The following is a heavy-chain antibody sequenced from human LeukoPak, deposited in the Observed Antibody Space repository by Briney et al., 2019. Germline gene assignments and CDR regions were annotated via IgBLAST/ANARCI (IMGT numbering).Heavy chain of an antibody. V-gene: IGHV4-34*01. CDR3: ARESVIGYCSGGSCVKWFDP. CDR2: INHSGST. J-gene: IGHJ5*02. D-gene: IGHD2-15*01. Sequence: SETLSLTCAVYGGSFSGYYWSWIRQPPGKGLEWIGEINHSGSTNYNPSLKSRVTISVDTSKNQFSLKLSSVTAADTVVYYCARESVIGYCSGGSCVKWFDPWGQGTLVTVSS. CDR1: GGSFSGYY.